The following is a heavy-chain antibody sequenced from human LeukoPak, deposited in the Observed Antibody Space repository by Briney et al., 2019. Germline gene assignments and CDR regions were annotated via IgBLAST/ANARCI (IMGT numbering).Heavy chain of an antibody. J-gene: IGHJ6*02. Sequence: GGSLRLSCAASGFTFSSYWMHWVRQAPGKGLVWVSRINTDGSSTSYADSVKGRFTISRDNAKNSLYLQMNSLRAEDTAVYYCARSGFGTPSGSYYGMDVWGQGTTVTVSS. V-gene: IGHV3-74*01. D-gene: IGHD1-26*01. CDR3: ARSGFGTPSGSYYGMDV. CDR1: GFTFSSYW. CDR2: INTDGSST.